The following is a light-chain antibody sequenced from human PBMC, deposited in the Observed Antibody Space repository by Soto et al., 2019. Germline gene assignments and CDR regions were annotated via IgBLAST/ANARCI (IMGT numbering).Light chain of an antibody. V-gene: IGKV1-5*01. CDR3: QQYNSYRYT. CDR2: DAS. Sequence: DIQMTQSPSTLSASVGDRVTITCRASQSISSWLAWYQQKPGKAPKLLSYDASSLESGVPSRFSGSGSGTKFTLTISSLPPDDFATYYCQQYNSYRYTFGQGTKLEIK. J-gene: IGKJ2*01. CDR1: QSISSW.